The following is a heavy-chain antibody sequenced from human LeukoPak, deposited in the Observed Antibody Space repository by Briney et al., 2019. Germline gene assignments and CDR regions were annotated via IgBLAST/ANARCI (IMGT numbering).Heavy chain of an antibody. D-gene: IGHD2-2*01. Sequence: SETLSLTCTVSGGSVSSASYYWSWIRQSPEKGLEWIGFGSSSGSTYYSPSLKSRVSISVDTSKNQFSLKLSSVTPADTAVYYCARDRGYCGSDSCYHFDCWGQGTLVTVSS. CDR2: GSSSGST. V-gene: IGHV4-61*01. CDR3: ARDRGYCGSDSCYHFDC. J-gene: IGHJ4*02. CDR1: GGSVSSASYY.